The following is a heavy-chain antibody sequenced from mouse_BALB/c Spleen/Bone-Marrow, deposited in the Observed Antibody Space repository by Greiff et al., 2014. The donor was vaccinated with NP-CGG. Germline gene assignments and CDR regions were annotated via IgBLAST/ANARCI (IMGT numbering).Heavy chain of an antibody. V-gene: IGHV1-14*01. CDR1: GYTFTSYV. J-gene: IGHJ4*01. Sequence: EVQLQQSGPELVKPGASVKMSCRASGYTFTSYVMHWVKQKPGQGLEWIGYINPYNDGTKYNEKFKGKATLTSDKSSSTAYMELSSLTSEDSAVYYCARWRYPYAMDYWGQGTSVTVSS. CDR2: INPYNDGT. CDR3: ARWRYPYAMDY. D-gene: IGHD2-12*01.